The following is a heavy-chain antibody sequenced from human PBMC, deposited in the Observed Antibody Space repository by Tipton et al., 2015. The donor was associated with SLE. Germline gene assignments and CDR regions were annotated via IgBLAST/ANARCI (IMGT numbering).Heavy chain of an antibody. J-gene: IGHJ3*02. CDR3: AREEENDFWSGGDAFDI. CDR2: INHSGST. D-gene: IGHD3-3*01. V-gene: IGHV4-34*09. Sequence: LRLSCAVYGGSFSGYYWSWIRQSPGKGLEWIGEINHSGSTNYNPSLKSRVTISVDTSKNQFSLKLSSATAADTAVYYCAREEENDFWSGGDAFDIWGQGTMVTVSS. CDR1: GGSFSGYY.